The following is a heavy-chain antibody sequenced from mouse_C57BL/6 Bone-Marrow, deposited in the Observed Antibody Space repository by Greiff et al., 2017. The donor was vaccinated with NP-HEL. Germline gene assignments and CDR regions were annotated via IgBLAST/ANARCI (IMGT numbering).Heavy chain of an antibody. CDR2: INPSSGYT. V-gene: IGHV1-7*01. CDR3: ARRGEPVVAYYYAMDY. CDR1: GYTFTSYW. D-gene: IGHD1-1*01. Sequence: VQLVESGAELAKPGASVQLSCKASGYTFTSYWMHWVKQRPGQGLEWIGYINPSSGYTKYNQKFKDKATLTADKSSSTAYMQLSSLTYEDSAVYYCARRGEPVVAYYYAMDYWGQGTSVTVSS. J-gene: IGHJ4*01.